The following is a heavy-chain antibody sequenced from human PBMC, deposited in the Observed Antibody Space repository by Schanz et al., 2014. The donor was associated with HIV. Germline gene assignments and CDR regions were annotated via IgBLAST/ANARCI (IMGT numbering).Heavy chain of an antibody. V-gene: IGHV3-9*01. CDR3: AKGIMGATEYYYGMDV. Sequence: QLLESGGGLVQPGRSLRLSCAASGFTLEDYAMHWVRQAPGKGLEWVSGMSWNRRRIGYGDAVKGRFTISRDNANNFVYLEMNGLRVEDTALYYCAKGIMGATEYYYGMDVWGQGTMVTVSS. J-gene: IGHJ6*02. CDR1: GFTLEDYA. CDR2: MSWNRRRI. D-gene: IGHD1-26*01.